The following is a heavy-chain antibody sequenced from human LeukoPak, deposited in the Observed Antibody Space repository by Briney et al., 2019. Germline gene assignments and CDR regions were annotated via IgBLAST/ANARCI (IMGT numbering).Heavy chain of an antibody. J-gene: IGHJ4*02. V-gene: IGHV3-30*02. CDR1: GFTFSDYY. CDR2: IRYDGSNK. CDR3: AKDQGSGSYYNVHY. D-gene: IGHD3-10*01. Sequence: GGSLRLSCAASGFTFSDYYMSWVRQAPGKGLEWVAFIRYDGSNKYYADSVKGRFTISRDNSKNTLYLQMNSLRAEDTAVYYCAKDQGSGSYYNVHYWGQGTLVTVSS.